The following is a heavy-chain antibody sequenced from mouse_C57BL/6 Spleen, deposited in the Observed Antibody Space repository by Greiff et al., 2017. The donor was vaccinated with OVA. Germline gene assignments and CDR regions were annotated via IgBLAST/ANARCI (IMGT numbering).Heavy chain of an antibody. D-gene: IGHD4-1*01. Sequence: EVKLVESGAELVKPGASVKLSCTASGFNIKDYYMHWVKQRTEQGLEWIGRIDPEDGETKYAPKFQGKATITADTSSNTAYLQLSSLTSEDTAVYYCASITGTALFAYWGQGTLVTVSA. CDR2: IDPEDGET. CDR1: GFNIKDYY. V-gene: IGHV14-2*01. J-gene: IGHJ3*01. CDR3: ASITGTALFAY.